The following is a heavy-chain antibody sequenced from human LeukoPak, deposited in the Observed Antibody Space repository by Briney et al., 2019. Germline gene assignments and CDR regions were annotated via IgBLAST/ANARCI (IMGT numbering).Heavy chain of an antibody. CDR2: ISYDGSNK. Sequence: GGSLRLSCAASGFTFSSYAMHWVRQAPGKGLEWVAVISYDGSNKYYADSVKGRFTISRDNSKNTLYLQMNSLRAEDTAAYYCARAADSGAFDIWGQGTMVTVSS. CDR3: ARAADSGAFDI. D-gene: IGHD2-21*02. V-gene: IGHV3-30-3*01. J-gene: IGHJ3*02. CDR1: GFTFSSYA.